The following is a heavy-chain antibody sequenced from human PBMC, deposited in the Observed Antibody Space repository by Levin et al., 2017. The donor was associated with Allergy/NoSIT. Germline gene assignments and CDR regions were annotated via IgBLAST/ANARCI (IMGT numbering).Heavy chain of an antibody. CDR2: FDPEDGET. Sequence: ASVKVSCKVSGYTLTELSMHWVRQAPGKGLEWMGGFDPEDGETIYAQKFQGRVTMTEDTSTDTAYMELSSLRSEDTAVYYCATAKKRDSSGYYENHDAFDIWGQGTMVTVSS. CDR3: ATAKKRDSSGYYENHDAFDI. J-gene: IGHJ3*02. D-gene: IGHD3-22*01. V-gene: IGHV1-24*01. CDR1: GYTLTELS.